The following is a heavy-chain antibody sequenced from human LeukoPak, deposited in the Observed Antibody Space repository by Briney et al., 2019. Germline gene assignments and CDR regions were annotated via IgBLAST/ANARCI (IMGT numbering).Heavy chain of an antibody. D-gene: IGHD2-2*02. J-gene: IGHJ5*02. CDR2: IRFDGSSK. Sequence: TGGCLRLSRAASGFTFSSFGMHWVSQAPGKGLEWVAFIRFDGSSKNYADSVKGRFTISRDNSKNTLYLEMNSLRAEDTAVYYCVKGGYCSSTICYNLGWFDPWGQGTLVTVSS. CDR3: VKGGYCSSTICYNLGWFDP. V-gene: IGHV3-30*02. CDR1: GFTFSSFG.